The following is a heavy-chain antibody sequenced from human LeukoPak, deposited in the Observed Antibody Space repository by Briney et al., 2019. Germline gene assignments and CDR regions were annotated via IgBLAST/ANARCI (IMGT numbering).Heavy chain of an antibody. CDR2: IKQDGSEK. D-gene: IGHD6-19*01. Sequence: GGTLRLSCAASGFTFSSYEMNWVRQAPGKGLEWVANIKQDGSEKYYLDSLEGRFTISRDNAKNSVYLQINRLRAEDTAVYYCARRGTIAVPVFWFDPWGQGTLVIVSS. J-gene: IGHJ5*02. CDR1: GFTFSSYE. CDR3: ARRGTIAVPVFWFDP. V-gene: IGHV3-7*01.